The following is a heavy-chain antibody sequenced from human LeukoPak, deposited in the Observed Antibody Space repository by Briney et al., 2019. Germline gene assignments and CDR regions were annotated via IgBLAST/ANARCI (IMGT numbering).Heavy chain of an antibody. CDR1: GFTFSSYW. J-gene: IGHJ4*02. Sequence: GGSLRLSCAASGFTFSSYWMHWVRQAPGKGLVWVSRINSDGSSTSYADSVKGRFTISRDNAKNTLYLQMNSLRAEDTALYYCAKDPDFWSGYYFFDYWGQGSLVTVSS. CDR3: AKDPDFWSGYYFFDY. V-gene: IGHV3-74*01. D-gene: IGHD3-3*01. CDR2: INSDGSST.